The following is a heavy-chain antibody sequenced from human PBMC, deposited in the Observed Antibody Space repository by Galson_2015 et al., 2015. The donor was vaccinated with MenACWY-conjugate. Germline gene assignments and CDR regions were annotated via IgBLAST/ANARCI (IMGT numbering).Heavy chain of an antibody. CDR2: IIPIFGTA. CDR3: ARHSSWPAARDYYYGMDV. CDR1: GGTFSSYA. D-gene: IGHD2-2*01. Sequence: SVKVSCKASGGTFSSYAISWVRQAPGQGLEWMGGIIPIFGTANYAQKFQGRVTITADESTSTAYMELSSLRSEDTAVYYCARHSSWPAARDYYYGMDVWGQGTTVTVSS. J-gene: IGHJ6*02. V-gene: IGHV1-69*13.